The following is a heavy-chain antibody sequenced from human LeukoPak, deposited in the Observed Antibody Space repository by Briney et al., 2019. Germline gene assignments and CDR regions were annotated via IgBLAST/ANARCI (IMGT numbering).Heavy chain of an antibody. CDR2: INTNTGNP. V-gene: IGHV7-4-1*02. CDR1: GYTFTSYA. J-gene: IGHJ5*02. D-gene: IGHD2-2*02. Sequence: ASVKVSCKASGYTFTSYAMNWVRQAPGQGLEWMGWINTNTGNPTYAQGFTGRFVFSLDTSVSTAYLQISSLKAEDTAVYYCARGGLLLGYCSSTSCYTYNWFDPWGQGTLVTVSS. CDR3: ARGGLLLGYCSSTSCYTYNWFDP.